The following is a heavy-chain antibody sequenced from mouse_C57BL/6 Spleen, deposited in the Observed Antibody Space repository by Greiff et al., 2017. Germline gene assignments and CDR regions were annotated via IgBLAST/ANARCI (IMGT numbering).Heavy chain of an antibody. CDR3: ARVDYCFDV. Sequence: QVHVKQPGAELVKPGASVKMSCKASGYTFTSYWITWVKQRPGQGLEWIGDIYPGSGSTNYNEKFKSKATLTVDTSSSTAYMQLSSLTSEDSAVYYCARVDYCFDVWGTGTTVTVSS. CDR1: GYTFTSYW. J-gene: IGHJ1*03. V-gene: IGHV1-55*01. D-gene: IGHD2-4*01. CDR2: IYPGSGST.